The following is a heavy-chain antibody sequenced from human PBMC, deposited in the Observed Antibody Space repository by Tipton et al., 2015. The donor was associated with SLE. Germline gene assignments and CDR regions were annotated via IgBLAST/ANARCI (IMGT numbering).Heavy chain of an antibody. D-gene: IGHD1-14*01. CDR1: GVSVSSTNYY. CDR3: ARQGTGFGSGRDDY. V-gene: IGHV4-39*01. CDR2: IYYSGST. J-gene: IGHJ4*02. Sequence: TLSLTCTVSGVSVSSTNYYWGWIRQPPGKEPEWIGSIYYSGSTYYTPSLKSRVTTSVDTSKNHFSLSLYSVTVEDTAVYYCARQGTGFGSGRDDYWGQGILVTVSS.